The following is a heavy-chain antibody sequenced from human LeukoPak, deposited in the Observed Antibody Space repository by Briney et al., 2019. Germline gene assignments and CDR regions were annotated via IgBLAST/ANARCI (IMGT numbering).Heavy chain of an antibody. D-gene: IGHD3-10*01. J-gene: IGHJ4*02. CDR1: GFTFSNYA. CDR2: ISSGGVYE. CDR3: ARDSTYYYDSGSSGPHYFDD. V-gene: IGHV3-30*01. Sequence: GGSLRLSCAASGFTFSNYAMHWVRQAPGKGLEWVSIISSGGVYEYYADSVKGRFTISRDNSKNTLYLQLNSLTPEDTAVYYCARDSTYYYDSGSSGPHYFDDWGQGTLVTVSS.